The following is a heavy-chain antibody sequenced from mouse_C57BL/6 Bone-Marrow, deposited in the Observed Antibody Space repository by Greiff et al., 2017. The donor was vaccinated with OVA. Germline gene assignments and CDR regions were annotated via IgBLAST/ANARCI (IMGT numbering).Heavy chain of an antibody. J-gene: IGHJ3*01. CDR1: GFTFSDFY. Sequence: EVKLVESGGGLVQSGRSLRLSCATSGFTFSDFYMEWVRQAPGKGLEWIAASRNKANDYTTEYSASVKGRFIVSRDTSQSILYLQMNALRAEDTAIYYCARDAGGLRSFAYWGQGTLVTVSA. V-gene: IGHV7-1*01. D-gene: IGHD2-4*01. CDR2: SRNKANDYTT. CDR3: ARDAGGLRSFAY.